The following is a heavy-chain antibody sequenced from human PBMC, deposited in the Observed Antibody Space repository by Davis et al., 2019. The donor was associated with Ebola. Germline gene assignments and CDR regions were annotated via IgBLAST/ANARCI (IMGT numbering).Heavy chain of an antibody. CDR3: ARGHYYDSSGYYHFDY. J-gene: IGHJ4*02. D-gene: IGHD3-22*01. Sequence: PSETLSLTCAVYGGSFSGYYWSWIRQPPGKGLEWIGEINHSGSTNYNPSLKSRVTISVDTSKNQFSLKLSSVTAADTAVYYCARGHYYDSSGYYHFDYWGQGTLVTVSS. CDR2: INHSGST. CDR1: GGSFSGYY. V-gene: IGHV4-34*01.